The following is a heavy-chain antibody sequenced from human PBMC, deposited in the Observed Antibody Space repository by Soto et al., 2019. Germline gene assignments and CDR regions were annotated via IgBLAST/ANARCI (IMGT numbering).Heavy chain of an antibody. Sequence: GGSLRLSCAASGFTFSSYGMHWVRQAPGKGLEWVAVISYDGSNKYYADSVKGRFTISRDNSKNTLYLQMNSLRAEDTAVYYCARATTPQRLDSSGWYVLPNFWGQGTLVTVSS. J-gene: IGHJ4*02. D-gene: IGHD6-19*01. CDR3: ARATTPQRLDSSGWYVLPNF. CDR2: ISYDGSNK. CDR1: GFTFSSYG. V-gene: IGHV3-30*03.